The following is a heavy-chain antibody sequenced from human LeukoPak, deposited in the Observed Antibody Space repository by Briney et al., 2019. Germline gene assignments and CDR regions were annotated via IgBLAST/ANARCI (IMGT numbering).Heavy chain of an antibody. CDR2: IYHSGST. J-gene: IGHJ4*02. CDR3: ARGYRATMVRGGVYYFDY. Sequence: PSQTLSLTCAVSGGSISSGGYSWSWIRQPPGKGLEWIGYIYHSGSTYYNPSLKSRVTISVDRSKNQFSLKLSSVTAADTAVYYCARGYRATMVRGGVYYFDYWGQGTLVTVSS. V-gene: IGHV4-30-2*01. CDR1: GGSISSGGYS. D-gene: IGHD3-10*01.